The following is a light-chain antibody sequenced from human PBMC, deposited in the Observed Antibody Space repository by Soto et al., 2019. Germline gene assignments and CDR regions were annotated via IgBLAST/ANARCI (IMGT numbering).Light chain of an antibody. CDR2: EVS. V-gene: IGLV2-14*01. CDR1: SSDVGGYNY. J-gene: IGLJ3*02. CDR3: SSYTSSNSWV. Sequence: QSALTQPASVSGSPGQSITISCTGTSSDVGGYNYVSWYQQHPGKAPKLMIYEVSNRPSGVSNRFSGSKSGNTASLTIPGLQAEDEADYYCSSYTSSNSWVFGGGTKVTVL.